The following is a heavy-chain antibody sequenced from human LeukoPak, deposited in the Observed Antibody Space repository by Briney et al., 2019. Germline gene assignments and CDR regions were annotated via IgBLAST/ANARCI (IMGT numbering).Heavy chain of an antibody. CDR3: SRESGPICPVGY. CDR1: GGSISGTNW. CDR2: ISLAGQT. D-gene: IGHD1-26*01. Sequence: PSGTLSPTCGVSGGSISGTNWWSWVRQPPGQGLEWIGEISLAGQTNYNPSLNGRVTMSLDKSSNQLSLHLTSVTAADTATYFCSRESGPICPVGYGGQGTLVIVSS. J-gene: IGHJ4*02. V-gene: IGHV4-4*02.